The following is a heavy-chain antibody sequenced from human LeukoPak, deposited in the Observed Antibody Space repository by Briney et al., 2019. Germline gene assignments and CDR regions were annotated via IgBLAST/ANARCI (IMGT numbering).Heavy chain of an antibody. D-gene: IGHD6-6*01. CDR2: IYYSGST. Sequence: PSETLSLTCTLSGGSISSSSYYWGWIRQPPGKGLEWFGSIYYSGSTYYNPSPKSRVPISVDTSKNQFSLKLRSVTAADTAVYYCARQGQLVFNWFDPWGQGTLVTVSS. CDR3: ARQGQLVFNWFDP. J-gene: IGHJ5*02. V-gene: IGHV4-39*01. CDR1: GGSISSSSYY.